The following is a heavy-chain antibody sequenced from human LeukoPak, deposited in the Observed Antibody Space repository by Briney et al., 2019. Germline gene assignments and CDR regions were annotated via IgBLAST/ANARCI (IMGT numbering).Heavy chain of an antibody. D-gene: IGHD3-22*01. CDR2: ISYDGSNK. J-gene: IGHJ4*02. CDR3: ARENSSGYYYGYYFDY. V-gene: IGHV3-30*04. CDR1: GFTFSSYA. Sequence: GGSLRLSCAASGFTFSSYAMHWVRQAPGKGLEWVAVISYDGSNKYYADSVKGRFTISRDNSKNTLYLQMSSLRAEDTAVYYCARENSSGYYYGYYFDYWGQGTLVTVSS.